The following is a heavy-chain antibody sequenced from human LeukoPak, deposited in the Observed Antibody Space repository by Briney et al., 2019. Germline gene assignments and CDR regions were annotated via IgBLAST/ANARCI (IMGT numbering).Heavy chain of an antibody. CDR2: ISSSSSTI. CDR1: GFTFSSYS. CDR3: ARGGEVVVPAATYGLDY. J-gene: IGHJ4*02. V-gene: IGHV3-48*01. D-gene: IGHD2-2*01. Sequence: PGGSLRLSCAASGFTFSSYSMNWVRQAPGKGLEWVSYISSSSSTIYYADSVKGRFTISRDNAENSLYLQMNSLRAEDTAVYYCARGGEVVVPAATYGLDYWGQGTLVTVSS.